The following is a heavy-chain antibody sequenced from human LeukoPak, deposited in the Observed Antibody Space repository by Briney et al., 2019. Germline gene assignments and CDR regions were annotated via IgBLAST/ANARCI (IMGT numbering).Heavy chain of an antibody. CDR2: IYNTGDT. CDR3: ARRLRFSLNWSDP. CDR1: GGSISSSSDY. D-gene: IGHD3-3*01. Sequence: SETLSLTCTVSGGSISSSSDYWGWIRQPPGKGLEWIGTIYNTGDTYYNPSLKSRVTISVDTSKNQFSLKLSSVAAADTAVYYCARRLRFSLNWSDPWGQGTLVTVSS. V-gene: IGHV4-39*01. J-gene: IGHJ5*02.